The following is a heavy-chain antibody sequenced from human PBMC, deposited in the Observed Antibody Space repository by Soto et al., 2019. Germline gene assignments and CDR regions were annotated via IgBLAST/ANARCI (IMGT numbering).Heavy chain of an antibody. V-gene: IGHV1-3*01. Sequence: ASVKVSCKASGYTFTSYAMHWVRQAPGQRLEWMGWINAGNGNTKYSQKFQGRVTITRDTSASTAYMELSSLRSEDTAVYYCARYFVRGVIKNNWFDPWGQGTLVTVSS. CDR3: ARYFVRGVIKNNWFDP. J-gene: IGHJ5*02. CDR1: GYTFTSYA. D-gene: IGHD3-10*02. CDR2: INAGNGNT.